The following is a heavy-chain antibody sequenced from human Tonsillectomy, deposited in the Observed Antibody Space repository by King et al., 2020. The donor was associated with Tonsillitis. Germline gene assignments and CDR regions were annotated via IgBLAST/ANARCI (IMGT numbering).Heavy chain of an antibody. CDR1: GFTFSSCA. J-gene: IGHJ6*03. D-gene: IGHD1-26*01. Sequence: VQSGGSLRLSCAASGFTFSSCAMSWVRQTPGKGLEWVSAIGGSGGSTYYADSAKGRFTISRDNSKNTLYLQMNSLRAEDTAVYYCAKSWGGDYYYYMDVWGKGTTVTVSS. CDR2: IGGSGGST. CDR3: AKSWGGDYYYYMDV. V-gene: IGHV3-23*01.